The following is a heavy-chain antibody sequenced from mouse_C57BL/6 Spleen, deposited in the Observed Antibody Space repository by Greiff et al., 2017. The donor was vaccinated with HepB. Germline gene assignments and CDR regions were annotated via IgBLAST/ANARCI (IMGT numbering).Heavy chain of an antibody. Sequence: VQLQQSGPELVKPGASVKISCKASGYSFTGYYMNWVKQSPEKSLEWIGEINPSTGGTTYNQKFKAKATLTVDKSSSTAYMQLKSLTSEDSAVYYCARSYDYWFAYWGQGTLVTVSA. CDR1: GYSFTGYY. V-gene: IGHV1-42*01. CDR3: ARSYDYWFAY. CDR2: INPSTGGT. D-gene: IGHD2-4*01. J-gene: IGHJ3*01.